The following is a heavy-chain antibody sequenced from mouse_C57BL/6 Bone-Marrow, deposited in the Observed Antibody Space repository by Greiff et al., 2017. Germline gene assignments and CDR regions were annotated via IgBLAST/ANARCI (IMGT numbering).Heavy chain of an antibody. CDR2: IDPSDSYT. CDR1: GYTFTSYW. V-gene: IGHV1-69*01. Sequence: QVQLQQPGAELVMPGASVKLSCKASGYTFTSYWMHWVKQRPGQGLEWIGEIDPSDSYTNYHQKFKGKSTLTVDKSSSTAYMRLSSQTSEDSAVYNCVLYYGYDRGWYIDVWGTGTTVTVSS. J-gene: IGHJ1*03. D-gene: IGHD2-2*01. CDR3: VLYYGYDRGWYIDV.